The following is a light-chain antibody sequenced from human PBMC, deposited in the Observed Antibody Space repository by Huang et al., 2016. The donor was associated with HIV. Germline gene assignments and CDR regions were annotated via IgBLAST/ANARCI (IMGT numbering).Light chain of an antibody. CDR2: GAS. Sequence: EIVMTQSPATLSVSPGKRATLSCMANQSVSSNVAWYQQKPGQAPRLVIYGASTRATGIPARFSGSGSGTEFTLTISSLQSEDFAVYYCQQYNNWPRTFGQGTKVEIK. V-gene: IGKV3-15*01. CDR1: QSVSSN. CDR3: QQYNNWPRT. J-gene: IGKJ1*01.